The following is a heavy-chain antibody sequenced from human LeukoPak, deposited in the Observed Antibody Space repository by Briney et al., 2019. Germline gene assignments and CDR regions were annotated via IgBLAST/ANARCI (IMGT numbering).Heavy chain of an antibody. CDR2: INHSGST. V-gene: IGHV4-34*01. CDR1: GGSFSGYY. Sequence: SETLSVTCAVYGGSFSGYYWSWIRQPPGKGLEWIGEINHSGSTNYNPSLKSRVTISVDTSKNRFSLKLSSVTAADTAVYYCARERGRRGVNTGGYYYYGMDVWAQRTTVTVSS. J-gene: IGHJ6*02. CDR3: ARERGRRGVNTGGYYYYGMDV. D-gene: IGHD3-16*01.